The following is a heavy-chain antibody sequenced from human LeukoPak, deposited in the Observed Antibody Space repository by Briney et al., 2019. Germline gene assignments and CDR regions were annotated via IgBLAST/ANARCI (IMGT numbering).Heavy chain of an antibody. CDR3: ARGIWKGNPRIDP. D-gene: IGHD1-14*01. CDR2: INHSGST. Sequence: SETPSLTCAVYGGSFSGYYWSWIRQPPGKGLEWIGEINHSGSTNYNPSLKSRVTISVDTSKNQFSLKLSSVTAADTAVYYCARGIWKGNPRIDPWGQGTLVTVSS. V-gene: IGHV4-34*01. J-gene: IGHJ5*02. CDR1: GGSFSGYY.